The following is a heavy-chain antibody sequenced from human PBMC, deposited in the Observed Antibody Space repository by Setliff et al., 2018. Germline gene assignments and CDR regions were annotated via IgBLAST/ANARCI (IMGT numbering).Heavy chain of an antibody. J-gene: IGHJ4*02. CDR3: CSGSYLFVY. V-gene: IGHV3-23*01. CDR1: GFTFSGFW. Sequence: LRLSCAASGFTFSGFWMNWVRQVPGKGLEEVSIISASGDNTYYADSVKGRFTISRDNSKNTLYLQMNSLRAEDTAVYYCCSGSYLFVYWGQGSLVTVSS. D-gene: IGHD1-26*01. CDR2: ISASGDNT.